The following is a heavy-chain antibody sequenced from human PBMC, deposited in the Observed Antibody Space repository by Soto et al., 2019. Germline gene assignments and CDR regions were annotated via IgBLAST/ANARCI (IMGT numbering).Heavy chain of an antibody. D-gene: IGHD1-1*01. J-gene: IGHJ5*02. CDR2: VSQRGGT. Sequence: QVQLQESGPGLVSPSGTLSLTCAVSGGPITYWLSWVRQSPGKGLEWIGEVSQRGGTNYIPSLKSRVTISIDNSRNQIFLHLTSVTAADTAVYFWAKHVTDSGTRGYDSLGQGILVTVSS. CDR3: AKHVTDSGTRGYDS. V-gene: IGHV4-4*02. CDR1: GGPITYW.